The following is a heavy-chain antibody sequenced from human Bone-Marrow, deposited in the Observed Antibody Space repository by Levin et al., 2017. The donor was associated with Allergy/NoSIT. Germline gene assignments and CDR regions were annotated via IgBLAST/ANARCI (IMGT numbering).Heavy chain of an antibody. Sequence: PGGSLRLSCAASGFTFSDAWMNWVRQAPGKGLEWVARIKSRINGGTTDYAARAKGRFTISRDDSKDTLYLQVNSLKTEDTAVYYCTADLPIFNSSPGIDYWGQGTLVTVSS. D-gene: IGHD3-3*01. CDR1: GFTFSDAW. V-gene: IGHV3-15*01. CDR3: TADLPIFNSSPGIDY. J-gene: IGHJ4*02. CDR2: IKSRINGGTT.